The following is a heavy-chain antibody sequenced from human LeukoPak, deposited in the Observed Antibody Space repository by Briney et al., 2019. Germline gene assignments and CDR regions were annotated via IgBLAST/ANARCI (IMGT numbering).Heavy chain of an antibody. Sequence: GGSLRLSCAASGFTFSSYWMSWVRQAPGRGLEWVANIKQDGSEKYYVDSVKGRFTISRDNAKNSLYLQMNSLRAEDTAVYYCASGGYGDQDYFDYWGQGTLVTVSS. CDR1: GFTFSSYW. D-gene: IGHD4/OR15-4a*01. CDR3: ASGGYGDQDYFDY. CDR2: IKQDGSEK. J-gene: IGHJ4*02. V-gene: IGHV3-7*01.